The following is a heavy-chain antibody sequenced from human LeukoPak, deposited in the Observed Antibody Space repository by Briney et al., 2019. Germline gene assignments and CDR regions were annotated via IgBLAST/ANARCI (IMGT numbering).Heavy chain of an antibody. Sequence: ASETLSLTCAVSGVSISSGGYPWRWLRQPPGRGLEWIGYIYHSGSTYYNQSLNSRFTKSVNRSNNMFSRKLRSVTAADTAGYFCARGGRASYNWFDPWGQGTLVTVSS. D-gene: IGHD3-16*01. CDR3: ARGGRASYNWFDP. CDR1: GVSISSGGYP. J-gene: IGHJ5*02. V-gene: IGHV4-30-2*01. CDR2: IYHSGST.